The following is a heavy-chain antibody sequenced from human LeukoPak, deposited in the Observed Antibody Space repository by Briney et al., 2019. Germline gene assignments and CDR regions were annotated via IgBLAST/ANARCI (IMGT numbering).Heavy chain of an antibody. D-gene: IGHD5-24*01. CDR3: ARRYGPFDY. J-gene: IGHJ4*02. CDR1: GGSISSYY. V-gene: IGHV4-59*01. Sequence: SETLSLTCTVSGGSISSYYWSWIRQPPGKGLEWIGYIYYSGSTNHNPSLKSQVTISVDTSKNQFSLKLSSVTAADTAVYYCARRYGPFDYWGQGTLVTVSS. CDR2: IYYSGST.